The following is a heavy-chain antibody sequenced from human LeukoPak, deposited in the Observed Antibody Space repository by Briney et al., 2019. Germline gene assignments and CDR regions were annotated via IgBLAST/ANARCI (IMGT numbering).Heavy chain of an antibody. V-gene: IGHV4-38-2*02. CDR2: IYHSGST. D-gene: IGHD3-10*01. Sequence: SETLSLTCAVSGYSLSSGYYWGWIRQPPGKGLEWIVIIYHSGSTYYNPSLKSRVTIAVYTSKNQFSLKLSSVTAADTAVYYCAREPAVRGVIGRRFDPWGQGTLVTVSS. CDR1: GYSLSSGYY. CDR3: AREPAVRGVIGRRFDP. J-gene: IGHJ5*02.